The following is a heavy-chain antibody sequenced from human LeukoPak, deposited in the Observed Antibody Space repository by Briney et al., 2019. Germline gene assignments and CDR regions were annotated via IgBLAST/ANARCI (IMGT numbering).Heavy chain of an antibody. D-gene: IGHD5-24*01. V-gene: IGHV3-48*03. CDR3: ARDQGDGYNGFDY. Sequence: PGGSLRLFCAASGFTFSSYEMNWVRQAPGKGLEWVSYISSSGSTIYYADSVKGRFTISRDNAKNSLYLQMNRLRAEDTAVYCCARDQGDGYNGFDYWGQGTLVTVSS. CDR1: GFTFSSYE. CDR2: ISSSGSTI. J-gene: IGHJ4*02.